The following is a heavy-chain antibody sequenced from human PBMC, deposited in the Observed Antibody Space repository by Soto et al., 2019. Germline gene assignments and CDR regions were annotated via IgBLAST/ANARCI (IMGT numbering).Heavy chain of an antibody. CDR2: ISSSSAYI. D-gene: IGHD3-16*01. J-gene: IGHJ4*02. CDR1: GFTFGSFT. V-gene: IGHV3-21*06. Sequence: VEAGGGLVKPGESLTLSCAASGFTFGSFTLNWVRQAPGKGLEWVSSISSSSAYIYYAESVKGRFTISRDNARSTLYLQMNSLRLDDTAVYFCARDGLTFGGDWGQGTLVAVSS. CDR3: ARDGLTFGGD.